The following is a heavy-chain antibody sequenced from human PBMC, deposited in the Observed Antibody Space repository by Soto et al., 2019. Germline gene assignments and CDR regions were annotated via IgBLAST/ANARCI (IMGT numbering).Heavy chain of an antibody. V-gene: IGHV1-69*02. Sequence: QVQLVQSGAEVKKPGSSVKVSCKASGGTFSSYTISWVRQAPGQGLEWMGRIIPILGIANYAQKFQGRVTITADKSTSTAYMELSSLRSEDTAVYYCASCSSSHYWWFDPWGQGTLVTVSS. D-gene: IGHD2-2*01. CDR3: ASCSSSHYWWFDP. CDR2: IIPILGIA. CDR1: GGTFSSYT. J-gene: IGHJ5*02.